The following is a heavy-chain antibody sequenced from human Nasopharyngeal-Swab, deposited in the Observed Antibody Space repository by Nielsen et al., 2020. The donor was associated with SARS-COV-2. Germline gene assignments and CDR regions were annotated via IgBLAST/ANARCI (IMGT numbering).Heavy chain of an antibody. CDR3: ARIIAAAGTVGYMDV. CDR2: IYYSGST. D-gene: IGHD6-13*01. Sequence: WIRQPPGKGLEWIGSIYYSGSTYYNLSLKSRVTISVDTSKNQFSLKLSSVTAADTAVYYCARIIAAAGTVGYMDVWGKGTTVTVSS. J-gene: IGHJ6*03. V-gene: IGHV4-39*01.